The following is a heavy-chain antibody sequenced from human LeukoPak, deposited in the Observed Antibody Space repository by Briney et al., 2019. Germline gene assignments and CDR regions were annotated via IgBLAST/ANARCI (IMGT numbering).Heavy chain of an antibody. V-gene: IGHV3-23*01. Sequence: GGSLRLSCAASGFTFSSVAMTWVRQAPGKGLEWVSTIRSNGETTYNADSVKGRFTISRDNSKKTLYLQLNSLRVEDTAIYYCAKGQELDDGVFDSWGQGTLVTVSS. J-gene: IGHJ4*02. CDR1: GFTFSSVA. D-gene: IGHD1-1*01. CDR3: AKGQELDDGVFDS. CDR2: IRSNGETT.